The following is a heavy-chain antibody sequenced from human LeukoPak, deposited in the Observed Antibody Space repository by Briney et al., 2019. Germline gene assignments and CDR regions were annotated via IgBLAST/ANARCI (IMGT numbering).Heavy chain of an antibody. Sequence: PGGSLRLSCAASGFTFSYYAMSWVRQAPGKGLEWVSAIGGSGGSTYYADSVKGRFTISRDNSKNTLFLQMNSLRAEDTALYYCAKIARGGLAGLFDYWGQGTLVTVSS. CDR3: AKIARGGLAGLFDY. CDR1: GFTFSYYA. CDR2: IGGSGGST. D-gene: IGHD6-19*01. V-gene: IGHV3-23*01. J-gene: IGHJ4*02.